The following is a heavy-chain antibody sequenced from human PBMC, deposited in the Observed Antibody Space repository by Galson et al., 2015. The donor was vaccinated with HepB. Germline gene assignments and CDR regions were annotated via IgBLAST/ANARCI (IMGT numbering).Heavy chain of an antibody. CDR2: IDESSDTI. CDR3: ARCPGERWPFDF. J-gene: IGHJ4*02. V-gene: IGHV3-48*02. CDR1: GFIFSTYS. D-gene: IGHD3-10*01. Sequence: SLRLSCAASGFIFSTYSMNWVRRAPGKGLEWLSYIDESSDTIYYANSVKGRFTISRDNAKKSLYLQMNSLRDDDTAVYYCARCPGERWPFDFWGQGALVTVSS.